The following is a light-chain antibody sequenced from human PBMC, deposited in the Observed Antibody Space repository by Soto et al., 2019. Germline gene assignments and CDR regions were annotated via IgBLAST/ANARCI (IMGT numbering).Light chain of an antibody. V-gene: IGLV2-14*01. CDR2: EVS. CDR3: SSYTSSNTCV. CDR1: SSDVGGHNY. Sequence: QSALTQPASVSGSPGQSITISCTGTSSDVGGHNYVSWYQQHPGKAPKLMIYEVSNRPSGVSNRFSGSKSGNTASLTISGLQAEDEADYYCSSYTSSNTCVFGGGTKLTVL. J-gene: IGLJ3*02.